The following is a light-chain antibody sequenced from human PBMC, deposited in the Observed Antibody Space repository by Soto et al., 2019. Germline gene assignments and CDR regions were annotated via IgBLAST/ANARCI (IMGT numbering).Light chain of an antibody. CDR3: QQRLSWPIT. V-gene: IGKV3-11*01. J-gene: IGKJ5*01. CDR1: QSVSNQ. CDR2: DTS. Sequence: EIVWTQSPATLSFSPGERATLSCRASQSVSNQLGWYQQKPGQAPRLLIFDTSNRATGIPARFSGSGSGTDFTLTISSLEPEDFAVYYCQQRLSWPITFGQGTRLEIK.